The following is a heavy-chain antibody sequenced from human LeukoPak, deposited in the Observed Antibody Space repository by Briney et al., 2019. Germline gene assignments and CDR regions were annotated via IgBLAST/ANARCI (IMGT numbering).Heavy chain of an antibody. D-gene: IGHD3-3*01. V-gene: IGHV4-39*07. CDR1: GGSLTSTSHY. CDR3: ARGLNDSWTGENY. Sequence: SETLSLTCTVSGGSLTSTSHYWDWVRQPPGKGLEWIGEINHSGSTNYNPSLKSRVTISLDTSKSQFSLKVRYVTAADTAVYYCARGLNDSWTGENYWGQGTLVTVSS. J-gene: IGHJ4*02. CDR2: INHSGST.